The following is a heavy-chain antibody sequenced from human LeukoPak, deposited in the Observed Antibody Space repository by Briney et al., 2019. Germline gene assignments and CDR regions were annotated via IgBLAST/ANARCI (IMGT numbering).Heavy chain of an antibody. CDR2: ISYDGTKK. CDR3: ARDVWYDISWLDY. Sequence: PGGSLRLSCAASGFTFRNYGMHWIRQAPGKGLEWVAVISYDGTKKYYADSVKGRFTISRDNSKNTLYLQMNSLRTEDTAVYYCARDVWYDISWLDYWGQGTLVTVSS. D-gene: IGHD6-13*01. CDR1: GFTFRNYG. J-gene: IGHJ4*02. V-gene: IGHV3-30-3*01.